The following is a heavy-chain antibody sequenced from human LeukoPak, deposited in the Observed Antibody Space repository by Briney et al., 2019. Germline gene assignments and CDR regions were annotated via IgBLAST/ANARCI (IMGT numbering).Heavy chain of an antibody. CDR3: ARDRNYYGSGSYFLDY. D-gene: IGHD3-10*01. CDR1: GYTFTIYG. Sequence: VASVNVSFTASGYTFTIYGISWVRQAPGQGLEWMGWISAYNGNTNYAQKLQGRVTMTTDTSTSTAYMELRSLRSDDTAVYYCARDRNYYGSGSYFLDYWGQGTLVTVSS. CDR2: ISAYNGNT. J-gene: IGHJ4*02. V-gene: IGHV1-18*01.